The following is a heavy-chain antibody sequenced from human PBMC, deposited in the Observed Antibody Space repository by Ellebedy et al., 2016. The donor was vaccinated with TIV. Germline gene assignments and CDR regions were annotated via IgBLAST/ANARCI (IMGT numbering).Heavy chain of an antibody. D-gene: IGHD5-24*01. Sequence: PGGSLRLSCKGSGSSFASYWISWVRQMPGKGLEWMGKINPSASDTNYSPSFQGDVSFSADTSISTAYLQWSGLKAADTAMYYCATQLERRGGASSWGQGTLVTVSS. V-gene: IGHV5-10-1*01. J-gene: IGHJ5*02. CDR2: INPSASDT. CDR3: ATQLERRGGASS. CDR1: GSSFASYW.